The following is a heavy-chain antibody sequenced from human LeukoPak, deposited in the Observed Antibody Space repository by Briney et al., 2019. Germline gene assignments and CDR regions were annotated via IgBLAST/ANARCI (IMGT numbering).Heavy chain of an antibody. V-gene: IGHV1-69*04. Sequence: SVNVSFKASGGTFIRYAISWVRQAPGQGLEWTGRIIPILGIANYAQKFQGRVTITADKSTSTAYMELSSLRSEDTAVYYCARVSYSGYDSYWGQGTLVTVSS. CDR3: ARVSYSGYDSY. D-gene: IGHD5-12*01. CDR1: GGTFIRYA. J-gene: IGHJ4*02. CDR2: IIPILGIA.